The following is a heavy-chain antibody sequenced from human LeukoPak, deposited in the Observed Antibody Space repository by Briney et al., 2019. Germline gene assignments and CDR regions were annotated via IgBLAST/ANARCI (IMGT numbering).Heavy chain of an antibody. V-gene: IGHV4-61*02. D-gene: IGHD6-19*01. CDR1: GGSISSGTYY. CDR2: IYTSGST. Sequence: SETLSLTCTVSGGSISSGTYYWSWIRQTAGKGLEWIGRIYTSGSTNYNPSLKSRVTISVDTSKNQFSLKLSSVTAADTAVYYCAREPGAGSYYYYMDVWGKGTTVTISS. J-gene: IGHJ6*03. CDR3: AREPGAGSYYYYMDV.